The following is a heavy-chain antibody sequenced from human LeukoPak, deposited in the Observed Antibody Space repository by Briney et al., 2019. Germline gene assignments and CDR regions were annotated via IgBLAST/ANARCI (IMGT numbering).Heavy chain of an antibody. V-gene: IGHV5-51*01. Sequence: GESLKISCKGSGSNFTNYWIGWVRQMPGKGLQWMGIIYPGDSDTRYSPSFQGQVTISADKSISTAYLQWSSLRASDTAMYYCARLASADLDYWGQGTLVTVSS. CDR3: ARLASADLDY. CDR2: IYPGDSDT. J-gene: IGHJ4*02. D-gene: IGHD3-3*02. CDR1: GSNFTNYW.